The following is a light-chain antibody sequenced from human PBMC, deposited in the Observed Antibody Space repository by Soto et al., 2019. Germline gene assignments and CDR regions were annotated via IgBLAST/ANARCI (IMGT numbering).Light chain of an antibody. CDR3: QQRSNWPYLT. Sequence: EIVLTQSPDTLSLSPGERATLSCRASQSVSGYLGWYQQKPGQAPRLLIYDASNRAYGVPARFRGSGSGTNFPLTIASLDPDDFSVYYCQQRSNWPYLTFGGGTRV. J-gene: IGKJ4*01. CDR2: DAS. V-gene: IGKV3-11*01. CDR1: QSVSGY.